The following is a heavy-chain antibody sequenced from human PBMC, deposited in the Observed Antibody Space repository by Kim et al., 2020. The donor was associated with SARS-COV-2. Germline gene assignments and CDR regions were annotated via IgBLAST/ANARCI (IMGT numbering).Heavy chain of an antibody. CDR3: ARVGARRGTYYYYGMDV. D-gene: IGHD1-7*01. CDR1: GYTFTSYG. V-gene: IGHV1-18*04. CDR2: ISAYNGNT. Sequence: ASVKVSCKASGYTFTSYGISWVRQAPGQGLEWMGWISAYNGNTNYAQKLQGRVTMTTDTSTSTAYMELRSLRSDDTAVYYCARVGARRGTYYYYGMDVWGQGTTVTVSS. J-gene: IGHJ6*02.